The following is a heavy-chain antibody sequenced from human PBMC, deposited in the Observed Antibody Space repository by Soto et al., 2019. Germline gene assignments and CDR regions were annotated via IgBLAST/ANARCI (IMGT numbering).Heavy chain of an antibody. D-gene: IGHD3-22*01. CDR3: ASPLNYYDSSGYFLWFAARIVY. CDR2: ISYDGSNK. V-gene: IGHV3-30-3*01. CDR1: GFTFSSYA. J-gene: IGHJ4*02. Sequence: GGSLRLSCAASGFTFSSYAMHWVRQAPGKGLEWVAVISYDGSNKYYADSVKGRFTISRDNSKNTLYLQMNSLRAEDTAVYYCASPLNYYDSSGYFLWFAARIVYWGQGPLVTVSS.